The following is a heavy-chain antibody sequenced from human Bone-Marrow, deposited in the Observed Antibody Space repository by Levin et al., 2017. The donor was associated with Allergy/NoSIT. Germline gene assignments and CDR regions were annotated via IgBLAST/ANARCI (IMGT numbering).Heavy chain of an antibody. CDR3: AREDGSGSHGSDY. Sequence: KPSETLSLTCTVSGDSISSSSDYWGWTRQPPGKGLEWIGSVFHSGDSYYNPSLKSRVTISVDTSRNQFSLKMNSVTAADTAVYYCAREDGSGSHGSDYWGQGTLVTVSS. CDR1: GDSISSSSDY. J-gene: IGHJ4*02. CDR2: VFHSGDS. D-gene: IGHD3-10*01. V-gene: IGHV4-39*07.